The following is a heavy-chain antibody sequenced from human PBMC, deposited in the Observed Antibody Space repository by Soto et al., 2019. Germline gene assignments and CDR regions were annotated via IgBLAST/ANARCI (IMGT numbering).Heavy chain of an antibody. CDR2: IYTSGST. CDR1: GFSISSYY. CDR3: AREWGGPEVYYYYGMDV. J-gene: IGHJ6*02. V-gene: IGHV4-4*07. D-gene: IGHD3-16*01. Sequence: SETLSLTCTFAGFSISSYYGSWIRPPAGKGLEWIGRIYTSGSTNYNPSLKSRVTMSVDTSKNQFSLKLSSVTAADTAVYYCAREWGGPEVYYYYGMDVWGQGTTVTVSS.